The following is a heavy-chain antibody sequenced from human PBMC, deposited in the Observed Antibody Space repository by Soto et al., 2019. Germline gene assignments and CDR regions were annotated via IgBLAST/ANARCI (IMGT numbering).Heavy chain of an antibody. CDR2: IYHSVST. D-gene: IGHD3-10*01. Sequence: SETLPSPALSLVTPSTVMTTGAGSGSPPGKGLEWIASIYHSVSTFYNPSLRSRVTISIDTSKNQFSLRLTAVTAADTAMYYCARKAYYASGRINLFDSWGQGTLVTVSS. CDR1: VTPSTVMTT. CDR3: ARKAYYASGRINLFDS. J-gene: IGHJ4*02. V-gene: IGHV4-38-2*02.